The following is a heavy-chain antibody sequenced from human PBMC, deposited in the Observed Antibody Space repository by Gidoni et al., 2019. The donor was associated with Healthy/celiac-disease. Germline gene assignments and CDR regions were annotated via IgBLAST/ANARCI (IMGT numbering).Heavy chain of an antibody. CDR1: GYTFPGYY. V-gene: IGHV1-2*02. D-gene: IGHD1-7*01. CDR3: ARETSPITGTTVRSDYYYGMDV. CDR2: INPNSGGT. J-gene: IGHJ6*02. Sequence: QVQLVQSGAEVKKPGASVKVSCKASGYTFPGYYMHWVRQAPGQGLEWMGWINPNSGGTNYAQKFQGRVTMTRDTSISTAYMELSRLRSDDTAVYYCARETSPITGTTVRSDYYYGMDVWGQGTTVTVSS.